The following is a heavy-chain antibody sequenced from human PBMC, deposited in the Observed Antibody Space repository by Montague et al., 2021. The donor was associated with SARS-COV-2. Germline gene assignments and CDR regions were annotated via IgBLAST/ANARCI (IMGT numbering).Heavy chain of an antibody. Sequence: SETLSLTCTVSGVSVSNRYTHWSCIRQSPGKGLEWIGHIDYGGSPNYSPSLHSRVTISLDTSKNQLSLRLNSATAADTAVYYCATYWQGGSGRGSWGQGTLVTVSS. V-gene: IGHV4-61*01. CDR1: GVSVSNRYTH. CDR2: IDYGGSP. D-gene: IGHD3-10*01. CDR3: ATYWQGGSGRGS. J-gene: IGHJ5*02.